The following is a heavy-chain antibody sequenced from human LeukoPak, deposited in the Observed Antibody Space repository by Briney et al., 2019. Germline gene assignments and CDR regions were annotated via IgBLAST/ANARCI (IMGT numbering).Heavy chain of an antibody. CDR1: GFTFSSYS. V-gene: IGHV3-21*04. Sequence: PGGSLRLSCAASGFTFSSYSMNWVRQAPEKGLEWVSSISSSSSYIYYADSVKGRFTISRDNSKNTLYLQMNSLRAEDTAVYYCAKVDSSGYYPYYFDYWGQGTLVTVSS. CDR3: AKVDSSGYYPYYFDY. J-gene: IGHJ4*02. CDR2: ISSSSSYI. D-gene: IGHD3-22*01.